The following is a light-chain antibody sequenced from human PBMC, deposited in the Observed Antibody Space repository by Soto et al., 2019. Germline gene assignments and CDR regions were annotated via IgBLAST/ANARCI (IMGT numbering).Light chain of an antibody. CDR2: EVS. J-gene: IGLJ1*01. Sequence: QSVLTQPASVSGSPGQSITISCTGTSSDVVGYNYVSWYQQHPGKAPKLMIYEVSNRPSGVSNRFSGSKSGNTASLTISGLQAEDEADYYCSSYTSSSIDYVFGTGTKVTVL. V-gene: IGLV2-14*01. CDR3: SSYTSSSIDYV. CDR1: SSDVVGYNY.